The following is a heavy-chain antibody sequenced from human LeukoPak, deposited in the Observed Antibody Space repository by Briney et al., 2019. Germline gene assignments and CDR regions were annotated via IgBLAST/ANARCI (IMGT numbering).Heavy chain of an antibody. V-gene: IGHV4-59*01. J-gene: IGHJ4*02. CDR1: GGSISSYY. Sequence: SETLSLTCTVSGGSISSYYWSWIRQPPGKGLEWIGYIYYSGSTNYNPSLKSRVTISVDTSKNQFSLKLSSVTAADTAVYYCARMDDGGYDSPVFDYWGQGTLVTVSS. CDR3: ARMDDGGYDSPVFDY. D-gene: IGHD5-12*01. CDR2: IYYSGST.